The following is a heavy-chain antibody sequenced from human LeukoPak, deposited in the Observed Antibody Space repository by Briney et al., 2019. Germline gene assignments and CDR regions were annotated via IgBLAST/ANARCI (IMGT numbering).Heavy chain of an antibody. CDR3: ARRVAARPWGYYYYYMDV. Sequence: GESLKISCKGSGYSFTSYWIDCVRQMPGKGLEWMGIIYPGDSDTRYSPSFQGQVTISADKSISTAYLQWSSLKASDTAMYYCARRVAARPWGYYYYYMDVWGKGTTVTVSS. J-gene: IGHJ6*03. V-gene: IGHV5-51*01. CDR2: IYPGDSDT. D-gene: IGHD6-6*01. CDR1: GYSFTSYW.